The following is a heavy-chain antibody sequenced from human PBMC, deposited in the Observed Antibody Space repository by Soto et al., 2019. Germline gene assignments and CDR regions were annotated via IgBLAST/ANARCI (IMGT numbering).Heavy chain of an antibody. J-gene: IGHJ4*02. D-gene: IGHD2-15*01. CDR1: GFTFSDYV. CDR3: AREVSGWCSGGRCYYFDY. Sequence: QVQLVESGGGVVQPGRSLRLSCAASGFTFSDYVMHWVRQAPGKGLEWVALISYEESNKSYADSVKGRFTISRDNSKNTLYLQMNSLRGDDTAVYYCAREVSGWCSGGRCYYFDYWGQGTLVTVSS. V-gene: IGHV3-30-3*01. CDR2: ISYEESNK.